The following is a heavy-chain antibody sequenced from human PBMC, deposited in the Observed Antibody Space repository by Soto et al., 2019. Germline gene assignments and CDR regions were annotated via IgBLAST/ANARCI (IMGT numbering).Heavy chain of an antibody. CDR3: ARDWGYAGSYYYGMDV. CDR2: IYYSGST. D-gene: IGHD3-16*01. J-gene: IGHJ6*02. CDR1: GGSISSGGYY. Sequence: SETLSLTCTVSGGSISSGGYYWSWIRQHPGKGLEWIGYIYYSGSTYYNPSLKSRVTISVDTSKNQFSLKLSSVTAADTAVYYCARDWGYAGSYYYGMDVWGQGTTVTVSS. V-gene: IGHV4-31*03.